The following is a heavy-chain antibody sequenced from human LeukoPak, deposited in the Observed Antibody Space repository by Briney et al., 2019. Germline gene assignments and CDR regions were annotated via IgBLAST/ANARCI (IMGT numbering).Heavy chain of an antibody. V-gene: IGHV4-39*07. J-gene: IGHJ4*02. CDR3: ARDYSRAMSFDY. Sequence: SETLSLTCTVSGGSISSSSYYWGWIRQPPGKGLEWIGSIYYSGSTYYNPSLKSRVTISVDTSRNQFSLKLSSVTAADTAVYYCARDYSRAMSFDYWGQGTLVTVSS. CDR1: GGSISSSSYY. CDR2: IYYSGST. D-gene: IGHD5-18*01.